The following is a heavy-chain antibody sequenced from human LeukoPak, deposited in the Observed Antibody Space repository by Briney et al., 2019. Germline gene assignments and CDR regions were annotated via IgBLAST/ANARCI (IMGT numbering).Heavy chain of an antibody. V-gene: IGHV4-59*01. J-gene: IGHJ4*02. CDR1: GGSISNSY. D-gene: IGHD3-3*02. CDR2: IYSSGST. Sequence: PSETLSLTCTVSGGSISNSYWSWIRQSPGKGLEWIGYIYSSGSTSYNPSLKSRVTISVDTSKNQFSLKLSSVTAADTAMYYCATALSHPNYFDYWGQGTLVTVSS. CDR3: ATALSHPNYFDY.